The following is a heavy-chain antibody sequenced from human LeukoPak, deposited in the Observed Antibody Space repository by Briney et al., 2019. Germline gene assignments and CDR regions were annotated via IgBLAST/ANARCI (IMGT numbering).Heavy chain of an antibody. CDR3: AKEGTYYGSGSYYNVEYFDY. CDR1: GFTFSNAW. Sequence: GGSLRLSCAASGFTFSNAWMSWVRQAPGKGLEWVSAISGSGGSTYYADSVKGRFTISRDNSKNTLYLQMNSLRAEDTAVYYCAKEGTYYGSGSYYNVEYFDYWGQGTLVTVSS. D-gene: IGHD3-10*01. J-gene: IGHJ4*02. CDR2: ISGSGGST. V-gene: IGHV3-23*01.